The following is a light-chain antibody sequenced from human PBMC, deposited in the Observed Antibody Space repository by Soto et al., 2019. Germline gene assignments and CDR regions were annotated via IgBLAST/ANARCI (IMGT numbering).Light chain of an antibody. V-gene: IGKV1-33*01. CDR3: QQCRDVPPT. CDR1: QDVGNC. CDR2: DAS. Sequence: DIKMSQSPSSLAASVVDRVPITCLASQDVGNCLNWYQQKAGRAPKFLMHDASNLETGVPARFSGSGSGKYFSFTITSLQPEDVATYYCQQCRDVPPTFGAGTKVDIK. J-gene: IGKJ3*01.